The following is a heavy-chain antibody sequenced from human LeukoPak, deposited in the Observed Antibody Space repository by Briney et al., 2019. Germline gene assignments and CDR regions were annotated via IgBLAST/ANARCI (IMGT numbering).Heavy chain of an antibody. V-gene: IGHV4-34*01. Sequence: TETLSQAFAVYGESLRGDYWSWIRQPPGKGLEWIGEINHSGSTNYHPSLKSRVTISVATSKNQFPLKLSSVTAAATAVYYCARGGWSGSYFDYWGQGTLVTVSS. J-gene: IGHJ4*02. CDR1: GESLRGDY. CDR3: ARGGWSGSYFDY. CDR2: INHSGST. D-gene: IGHD1-26*01.